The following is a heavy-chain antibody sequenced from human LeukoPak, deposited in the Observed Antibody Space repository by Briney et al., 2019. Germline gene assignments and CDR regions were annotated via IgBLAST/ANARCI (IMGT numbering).Heavy chain of an antibody. Sequence: ASVKVSCKASGYTFTSYGFSLVRQAPGQGLEWMGWISAYNGNTNYAQKLQGGVTMTTDTSTSTASMELRSLRSDDTAVYYCARDVDYYDSSGYYLFNWFDPWGQGTLVTVSS. CDR3: ARDVDYYDSSGYYLFNWFDP. D-gene: IGHD3-22*01. CDR2: ISAYNGNT. V-gene: IGHV1-18*01. CDR1: GYTFTSYG. J-gene: IGHJ5*02.